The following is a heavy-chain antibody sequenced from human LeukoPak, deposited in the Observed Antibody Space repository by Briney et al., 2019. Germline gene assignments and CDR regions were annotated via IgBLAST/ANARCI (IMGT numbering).Heavy chain of an antibody. CDR2: ISGSGGST. CDR3: AKDPVRYFDWLSNLDY. CDR1: GGSFSGYY. J-gene: IGHJ4*02. Sequence: ETLSLTCAVYGGSFSGYYWSWVRQAPGKGLEWVSAISGSGGSTYYADSVKGRFTISRDNSKNTLYLQMNSLRAEDTAVYYCAKDPVRYFDWLSNLDYWGQGTLVTVSS. D-gene: IGHD3-9*01. V-gene: IGHV3-23*01.